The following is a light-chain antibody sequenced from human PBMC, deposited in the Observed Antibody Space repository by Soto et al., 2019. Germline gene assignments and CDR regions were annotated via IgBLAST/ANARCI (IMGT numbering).Light chain of an antibody. CDR2: GAS. CDR3: QQYDNRPPFT. CDR1: QGVSSN. V-gene: IGKV3-15*01. Sequence: EVAMTQSPATLSVSPGERAILSCRTSQGVSSNLAWYQQKPGLPPRLLIYGASTRATGIPARFSGSGSGTELTPTLSSLQSEDFAVYYCQQYDNRPPFTFGPGTKVDIK. J-gene: IGKJ3*01.